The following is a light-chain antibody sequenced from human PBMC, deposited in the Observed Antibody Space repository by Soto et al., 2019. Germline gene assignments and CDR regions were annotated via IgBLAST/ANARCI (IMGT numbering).Light chain of an antibody. V-gene: IGKV3-15*01. J-gene: IGKJ5*01. CDR3: QQCNDWPLIT. CDR1: QSVSSY. Sequence: EIVMTQSPATLSVSPGERATLSCRASQSVSSYLAWYQQKPGQAPRLLIYGASTRATGVPARFSGSGSGTEFTLTIXSLQSEDFAVYYCQQCNDWPLITFGQGTRLEAK. CDR2: GAS.